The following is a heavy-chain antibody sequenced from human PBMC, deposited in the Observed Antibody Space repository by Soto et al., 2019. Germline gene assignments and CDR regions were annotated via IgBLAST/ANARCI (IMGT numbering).Heavy chain of an antibody. D-gene: IGHD2-2*01. CDR1: GFTFSSNA. J-gene: IGHJ4*02. Sequence: QVQLVESGGGVVQPGRSLRLSCAASGFTFSSNAMHWVRQAPGKGLEWVAGISYDGSNKYYADSVKGRFTISRDNSKNTLYLQMNSLRAEDTAVYYCARGPSSLTRFDYWGQGTLVTVSS. CDR2: ISYDGSNK. CDR3: ARGPSSLTRFDY. V-gene: IGHV3-30-3*01.